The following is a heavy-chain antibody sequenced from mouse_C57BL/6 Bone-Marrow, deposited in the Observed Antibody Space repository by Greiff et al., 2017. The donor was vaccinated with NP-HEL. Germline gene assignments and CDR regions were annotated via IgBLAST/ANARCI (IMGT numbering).Heavy chain of an antibody. J-gene: IGHJ3*01. CDR2: IYPGDGDT. Sequence: VMLVESGPELVKPGASVKISCKASGYAFSSSWMNWVKQRPGKGLEWIGRIYPGDGDTNYNGKFKGKATLTADKSSSTAYMQLSSLTSEDSAVYFCASGGYGSSYEWFAYWGQGTLVTVSA. CDR3: ASGGYGSSYEWFAY. D-gene: IGHD1-1*01. CDR1: GYAFSSSW. V-gene: IGHV1-82*01.